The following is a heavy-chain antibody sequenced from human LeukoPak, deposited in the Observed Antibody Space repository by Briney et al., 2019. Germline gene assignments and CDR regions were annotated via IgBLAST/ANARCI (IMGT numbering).Heavy chain of an antibody. D-gene: IGHD2-15*01. CDR3: ARDGISCSGGHCYFAS. V-gene: IGHV3-74*01. J-gene: IGHJ4*02. CDR1: GFIFGNYW. CDR2: INNDGSST. Sequence: GGSLRLSCATSGFIFGNYWMHWVRQAPAKGLVWVSRINNDGSSTTYADSVKGRFTISRDNARNTLYLQMNSLRAEDTAVYYCARDGISCSGGHCYFASWGQGTLVTVSS.